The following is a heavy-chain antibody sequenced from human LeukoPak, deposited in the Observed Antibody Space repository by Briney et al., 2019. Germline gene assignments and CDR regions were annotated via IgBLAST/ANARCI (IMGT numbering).Heavy chain of an antibody. Sequence: PGGSLRLSCAASGFSFSSYSMKWVRQAPGKGLEWVSSISSSSNYIYYADSVKGRFTISRDNSKNTLYLQMNSLRAEDTAVYYCAKDHRRHASGSYLYYMDVWGKGTTVTVSS. CDR1: GFSFSSYS. CDR3: AKDHRRHASGSYLYYMDV. J-gene: IGHJ6*03. CDR2: ISSSSNYI. V-gene: IGHV3-21*01. D-gene: IGHD3-10*01.